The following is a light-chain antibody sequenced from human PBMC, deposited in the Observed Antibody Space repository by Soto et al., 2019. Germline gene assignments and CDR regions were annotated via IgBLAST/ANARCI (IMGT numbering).Light chain of an antibody. V-gene: IGKV3-11*01. CDR1: QSVSRY. J-gene: IGKJ5*01. CDR3: QQRGDWPIT. Sequence: EVVLTQSPAALSSSPGERDTLSCRASQSVSRYLAWYQQRPGQAPRLLIFDASNRATGIPARFSASGSGTDFTLTISSLESEDSAVYYCQQRGDWPITFGQGTRLDIK. CDR2: DAS.